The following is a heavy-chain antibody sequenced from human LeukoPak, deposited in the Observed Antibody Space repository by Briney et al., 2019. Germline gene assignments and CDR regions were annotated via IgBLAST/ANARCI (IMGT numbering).Heavy chain of an antibody. CDR1: GGTFSSYT. CDR2: IIPILGIA. J-gene: IGHJ6*03. Sequence: SVKVSCKASGGTFSSYTISWVRQAPGQGLEWMGRIIPILGIANYAQKFQGRVTITADKSTSTAYMELSSLRSEDTAVYYCARGYCSSTSCYTWYYYYMDVWGKGTTVTVSS. CDR3: ARGYCSSTSCYTWYYYYMDV. D-gene: IGHD2-2*02. V-gene: IGHV1-69*02.